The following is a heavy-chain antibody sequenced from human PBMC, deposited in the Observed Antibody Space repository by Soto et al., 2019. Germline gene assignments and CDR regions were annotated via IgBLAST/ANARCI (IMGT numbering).Heavy chain of an antibody. Sequence: PGGSLRLSCAASGFTFSSYGMHWVRQAPGKGLEWVAVIWYDGSNKYYADSVKGRFTISRDNSKNTLYLQMNSLRAEDTAVYYCARGSGKGLRSLIPIDYWGQGTLVTVSS. CDR2: IWYDGSNK. D-gene: IGHD5-12*01. CDR3: ARGSGKGLRSLIPIDY. V-gene: IGHV3-33*01. J-gene: IGHJ4*02. CDR1: GFTFSSYG.